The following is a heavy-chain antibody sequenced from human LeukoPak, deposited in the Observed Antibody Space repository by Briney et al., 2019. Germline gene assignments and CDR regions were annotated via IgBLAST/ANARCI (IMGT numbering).Heavy chain of an antibody. V-gene: IGHV3-48*01. CDR1: GFTFSSYS. D-gene: IGHD3-22*01. CDR2: ISSSSSTI. CDR3: ARDDDSSGYYYVSSDY. J-gene: IGHJ4*02. Sequence: GGSLRLSCAASGFTFSSYSMNWVRQAPGKGLEWVSYISSSSSTIYYADSVKGRFTISRDNAKNSLYLQMNSLRAEDTAVYYCARDDDSSGYYYVSSDYWGQGTLVTVSS.